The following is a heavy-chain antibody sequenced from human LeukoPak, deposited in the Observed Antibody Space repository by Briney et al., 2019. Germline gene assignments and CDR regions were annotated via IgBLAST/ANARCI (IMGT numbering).Heavy chain of an antibody. J-gene: IGHJ4*02. CDR1: GFTFSSYA. D-gene: IGHD5-18*01. CDR2: MSYDGFYK. V-gene: IGHV3-30*18. Sequence: SGRSLRLSCAASGFTFSSYAMHWVRQSLGKGLEWVAVMSYDGFYKYYADSVKGRFTISRDNSKNTLYLQMNSLRAEDTAVYYCAKTKGYSYGYYFDYWGQGTLVTVSS. CDR3: AKTKGYSYGYYFDY.